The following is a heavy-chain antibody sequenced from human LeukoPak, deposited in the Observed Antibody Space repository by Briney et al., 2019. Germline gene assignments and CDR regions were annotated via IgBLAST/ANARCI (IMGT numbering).Heavy chain of an antibody. CDR3: ARGYCSGGGCYSVENWFDP. V-gene: IGHV1-2*06. CDR2: INPNSGGT. CDR1: GYTFTGYY. D-gene: IGHD2-15*01. Sequence: ASVKVSCKASGYTFTGYYIFWVRQAPGQGLKWMGRINPNSGGTQYAQEFQGRVTMTRDTSISTAYMELSRLRSDDTAVDYCARGYCSGGGCYSVENWFDPWGQGTLVTVSS. J-gene: IGHJ5*02.